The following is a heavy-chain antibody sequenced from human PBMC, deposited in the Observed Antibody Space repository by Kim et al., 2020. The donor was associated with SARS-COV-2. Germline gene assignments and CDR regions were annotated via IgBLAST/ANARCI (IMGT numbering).Heavy chain of an antibody. J-gene: IGHJ4*02. V-gene: IGHV1-69*04. CDR2: IIPILGIA. CDR3: AVIDILTGYYSPRFDY. CDR1: GGTFSSYA. D-gene: IGHD3-9*01. Sequence: SVKVSCKASGGTFSSYAISWVRQAPGQGLEWMGRIIPILGIANYAQKFQGRVTITADKSTSTAYMELSSLRSEDTAVYYCAVIDILTGYYSPRFDYWGQGTLVTVSS.